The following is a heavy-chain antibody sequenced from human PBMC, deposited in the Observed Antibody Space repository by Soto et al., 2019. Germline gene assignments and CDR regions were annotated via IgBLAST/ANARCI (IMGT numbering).Heavy chain of an antibody. D-gene: IGHD2-21*01. CDR2: INHSGST. V-gene: IGHV4-34*01. J-gene: IGHJ4*02. CDR1: GGSFSGYY. Sequence: SETLSLTCAVYGGSFSGYYWSWIRQPPGKGLEWIGEINHSGSTNDNPSLKSRVTISVDTSKNQFSLKLSSVTAAAQAVYSCARGVMATTYNYFDYWGQGTLVTVS. CDR3: ARGVMATTYNYFDY.